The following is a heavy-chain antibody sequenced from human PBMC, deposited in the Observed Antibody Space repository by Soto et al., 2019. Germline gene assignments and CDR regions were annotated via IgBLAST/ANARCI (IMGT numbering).Heavy chain of an antibody. D-gene: IGHD3-10*01. CDR3: ARRWSGTDY. Sequence: QVHLQESGPGLVKPSETLSLICTVSGGFIGIYYWNWIRQSPGKGLEWIGYVHHSGTTSYNPSLEGRATISLDTSKNQFSLRLSSVTAADTAVYYCARRWSGTDYWGQGTLVTVSS. J-gene: IGHJ4*02. CDR1: GGFIGIYY. CDR2: VHHSGTT. V-gene: IGHV4-59*01.